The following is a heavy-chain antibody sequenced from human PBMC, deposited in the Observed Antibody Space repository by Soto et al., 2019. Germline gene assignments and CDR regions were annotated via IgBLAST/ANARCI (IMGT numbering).Heavy chain of an antibody. D-gene: IGHD2-2*01. J-gene: IGHJ5*02. CDR3: VRQLGYCSTTSCYPYFDP. CDR1: GGSISSYY. CDR2: IYYSGYT. V-gene: IGHV4-59*08. Sequence: PSETLSLTCTVSGGSISSYYWSWIRQPPGKGLEWIGYIYYSGYTNSNPPLKSRVTMSVDTSKNQFSLKLSSVTAADTAVYYCVRQLGYCSTTSCYPYFDPWGQGTLVTVSS.